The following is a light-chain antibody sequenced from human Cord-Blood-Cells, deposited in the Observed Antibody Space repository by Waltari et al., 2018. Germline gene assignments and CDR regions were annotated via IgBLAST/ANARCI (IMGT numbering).Light chain of an antibody. CDR3: KQYNSYST. Sequence: DIQMTQSPSALSASVGDRLTITCRASQSISSWLAWYQQKPGKAPKLLIYKASSLESGVPSRFSGSGSGTEFTLTISSLQPDDFATYYCKQYNSYSTFGQGTKVEIK. V-gene: IGKV1-5*03. J-gene: IGKJ1*01. CDR2: KAS. CDR1: QSISSW.